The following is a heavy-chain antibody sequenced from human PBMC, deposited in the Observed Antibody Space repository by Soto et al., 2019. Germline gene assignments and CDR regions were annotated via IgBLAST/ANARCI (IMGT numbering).Heavy chain of an antibody. CDR1: GGTFSSYT. CDR3: ASSRYCSSTSCLHNWFDP. Sequence: QVQLVQSGAEVKKPGSSVKVSCKASGGTFSSYTISWVRQAPGQGLEWMGRIIPILGIANYAQKFQGRVTITADKSTSTAYMERSSLRSEDTAVYYCASSRYCSSTSCLHNWFDPWGQGTLVTVSS. D-gene: IGHD2-2*01. V-gene: IGHV1-69*02. J-gene: IGHJ5*02. CDR2: IIPILGIA.